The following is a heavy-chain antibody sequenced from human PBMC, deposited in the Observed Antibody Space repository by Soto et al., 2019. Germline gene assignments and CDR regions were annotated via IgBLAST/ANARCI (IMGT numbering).Heavy chain of an antibody. CDR3: GKVLVGATGHTDSDS. V-gene: IGHV4-39*01. CDR1: GGSIYRSGYY. J-gene: IGHJ4*02. Sequence: SETLSLTCTVSGGSIYRSGYYWGWIRQPPGRGLEWIGNIDYSGVTYSNPSLKSRVTISRDTSKNQFSLKLTSVTAADTALYYCGKVLVGATGHTDSDSWGPGTLVTVSS. CDR2: IDYSGVT. D-gene: IGHD2-15*01.